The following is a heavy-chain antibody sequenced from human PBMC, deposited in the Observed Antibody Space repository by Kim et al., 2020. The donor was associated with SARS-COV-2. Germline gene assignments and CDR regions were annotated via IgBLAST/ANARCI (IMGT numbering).Heavy chain of an antibody. D-gene: IGHD2-15*01. CDR1: GGSFSGYY. CDR3: ARGDAKSYCSGGSCYLTLFDY. J-gene: IGHJ4*02. V-gene: IGHV4-34*01. Sequence: SETLSLTCAVYGGSFSGYYWSWIRQPPGKGLEWIGEINHSGSTNYNPSLKSRVTISVDTSKNQFSLKLSSVTAADTAVYYCARGDAKSYCSGGSCYLTLFDYWGRGTLVTVSS. CDR2: INHSGST.